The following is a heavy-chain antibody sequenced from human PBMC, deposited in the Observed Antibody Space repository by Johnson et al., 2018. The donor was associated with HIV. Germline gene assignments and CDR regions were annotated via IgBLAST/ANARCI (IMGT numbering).Heavy chain of an antibody. V-gene: IGHV3-30*02. CDR1: GFTFSSYG. Sequence: QVQLVESGGGLVKPGGSLRLSCAASGFTFSSYGMHWVRPAPGKGLEGVAFIRYDGSNKYYADSVKGRFTLSRDNSKNTLYLQMKSLRAEDTAVYYCAELSGFGDYDDGALDIWGQGTMVTVSS. D-gene: IGHD4-17*01. CDR2: IRYDGSNK. J-gene: IGHJ3*02. CDR3: AELSGFGDYDDGALDI.